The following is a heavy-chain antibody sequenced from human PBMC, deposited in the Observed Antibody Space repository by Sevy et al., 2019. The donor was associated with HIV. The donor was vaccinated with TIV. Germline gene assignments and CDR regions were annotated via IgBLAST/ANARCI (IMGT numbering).Heavy chain of an antibody. CDR1: GYTFTSYG. CDR2: ISAYNGNT. CDR3: ARDLIIAAAGTDAFDI. V-gene: IGHV1-18*01. D-gene: IGHD6-13*01. J-gene: IGHJ3*02. Sequence: ASVKVSCKASGYTFTSYGISWVRQAPGQGLEWMGWISAYNGNTNYAQTLQGRVTMTTDTSTSTAYMELRSLRSDDTAVYYCARDLIIAAAGTDAFDIWGQGTMVTVSS.